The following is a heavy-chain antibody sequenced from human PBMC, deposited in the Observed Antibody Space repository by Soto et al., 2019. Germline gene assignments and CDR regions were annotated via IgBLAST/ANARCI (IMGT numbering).Heavy chain of an antibody. V-gene: IGHV2-5*02. J-gene: IGHJ4*02. CDR2: IYWDDDK. CDR3: AQGWITGRYFDWLPDY. D-gene: IGHD3-9*01. CDR1: GFSLSTSGVG. Sequence: QITLKESGPTLVKPTQTLTLTCTFSGFSLSTSGVGVGWIRQPPGKALEWLALIYWDDDKRYSPSLKSRLTIPEDTSKNHAVPTTTHMDPVHTATYYCAQGWITGRYFDWLPDYWGQGTLVTGSS.